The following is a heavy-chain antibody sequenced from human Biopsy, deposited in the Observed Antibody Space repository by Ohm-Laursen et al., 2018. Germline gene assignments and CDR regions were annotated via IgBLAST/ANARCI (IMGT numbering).Heavy chain of an antibody. D-gene: IGHD3-22*01. CDR1: GDSISSYY. CDR3: ARDRGFYSDRTVPGYFDL. Sequence: SDTLSLTCIVSGDSISSYYWSWIRQPPGKGLEWIGYVSYTGSTDYNPSLQSRVTISVDTSKNHFSLRLWSVTPADTAMYYCARDRGFYSDRTVPGYFDLWGRGTLVTVSS. CDR2: VSYTGST. J-gene: IGHJ2*01. V-gene: IGHV4-59*01.